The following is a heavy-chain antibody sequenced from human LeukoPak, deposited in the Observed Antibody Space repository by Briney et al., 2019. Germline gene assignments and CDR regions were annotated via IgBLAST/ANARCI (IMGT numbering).Heavy chain of an antibody. CDR2: ICSGGST. V-gene: IGHV3-53*01. CDR3: ARASYYDRKEGRAFDI. Sequence: GGSLRLSCAASGFTVSSNYMSWVRQAPGKGLEWVSVICSGGSTYYADSVKGRFTISRDNSKNTLYLQMNSLRAEDTAVYYCARASYYDRKEGRAFDIWGRGTMVTVSS. D-gene: IGHD3-22*01. CDR1: GFTVSSNY. J-gene: IGHJ3*02.